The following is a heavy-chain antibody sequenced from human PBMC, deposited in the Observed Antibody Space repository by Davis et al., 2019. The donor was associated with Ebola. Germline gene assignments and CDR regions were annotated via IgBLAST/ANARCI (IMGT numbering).Heavy chain of an antibody. CDR1: GFTFSSYG. Sequence: GESLKISCAASGFTFSSYGMHWVRQAPGKGLEWVAVIWYDGSNKYYADSVKGRFTISRDNSKNTLYLQMNSLRAEDTAVYYCARGGTLYSSSSGAFDIWGQGTMVTVSS. CDR3: ARGGTLYSSSSGAFDI. V-gene: IGHV3-33*01. CDR2: IWYDGSNK. J-gene: IGHJ3*02. D-gene: IGHD6-6*01.